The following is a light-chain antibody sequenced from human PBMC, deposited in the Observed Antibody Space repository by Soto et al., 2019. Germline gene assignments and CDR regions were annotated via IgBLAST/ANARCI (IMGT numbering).Light chain of an antibody. CDR2: DAT. V-gene: IGKV1-5*01. Sequence: DIQMTQSPSTLSASVGDRVTITCRASQSISSWLAWYQQKPGKAPKLLIYDATSLESGVPSRFSGSGSGTEFTLTVSGLQPDDVATYYCQQYNSYPWTVGQGTKVDIK. CDR1: QSISSW. J-gene: IGKJ1*01. CDR3: QQYNSYPWT.